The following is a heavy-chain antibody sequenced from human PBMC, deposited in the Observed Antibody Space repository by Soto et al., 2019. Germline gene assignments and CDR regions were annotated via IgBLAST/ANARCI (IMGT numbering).Heavy chain of an antibody. Sequence: QVQLQQWGAGLLKPSETLSLTCAVYGGSFSNYYWSWIRLPPGKGLEWVGEIHPSGNAFYNPSLESRVTMLMETSTSQFSLTLISVTAADTAVYFCARGQDSAKIGYWGQGTLVIVSS. CDR3: ARGQDSAKIGY. CDR2: IHPSGNA. J-gene: IGHJ4*02. CDR1: GGSFSNYY. D-gene: IGHD2-15*01. V-gene: IGHV4-34*01.